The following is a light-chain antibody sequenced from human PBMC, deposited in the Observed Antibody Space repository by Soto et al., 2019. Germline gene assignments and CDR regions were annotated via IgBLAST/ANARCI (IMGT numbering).Light chain of an antibody. CDR3: CSYAGSSTFPWV. CDR1: SSDVGSYNL. Sequence: QSVLTQPASVSGSPGQSITISCTGTSSDVGSYNLVSWYQQHPGKAPKLMIYEDSKRPSGVSNRFSGSKSGNTASLTISGLQAEDEADYYCCSYAGSSTFPWVFGTGTKVTVL. J-gene: IGLJ1*01. V-gene: IGLV2-23*02. CDR2: EDS.